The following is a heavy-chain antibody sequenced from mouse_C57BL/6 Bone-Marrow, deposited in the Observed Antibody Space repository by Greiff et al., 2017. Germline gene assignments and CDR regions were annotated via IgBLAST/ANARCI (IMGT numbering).Heavy chain of an antibody. D-gene: IGHD1-1*02. J-gene: IGHJ1*03. CDR1: GYAFSSSW. Sequence: QVQLKESGPELVKPGASVKISCKASGYAFSSSWMNWVKQRPGKGLEWIGRIYPGDGDTNDNGKFKGKATLTADKSSSTAYMQLSSLTSEDSAVYFCARGEGLWTGWYFDVWGTGTTVTVSS. CDR2: IYPGDGDT. V-gene: IGHV1-82*01. CDR3: ARGEGLWTGWYFDV.